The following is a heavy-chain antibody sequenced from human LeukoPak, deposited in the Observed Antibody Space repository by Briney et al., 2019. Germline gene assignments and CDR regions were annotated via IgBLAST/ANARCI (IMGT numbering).Heavy chain of an antibody. CDR1: GFTFSDYY. CDR2: ISSSGSTI. J-gene: IGHJ4*02. V-gene: IGHV3-11*01. Sequence: PGASLRLSFAASGFTFSDYYMSWIRQAPGKGLEWVSYISSSGSTIYYADSVKGRFPFSRHNAKTSPYLQMTLLRTEATAVYYCARDAKDGSAAGPAAFDYWGQGTLVTVSS. D-gene: IGHD6-13*01. CDR3: ARDAKDGSAAGPAAFDY.